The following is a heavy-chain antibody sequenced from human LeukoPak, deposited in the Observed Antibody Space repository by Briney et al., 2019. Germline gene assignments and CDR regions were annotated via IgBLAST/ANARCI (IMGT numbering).Heavy chain of an antibody. V-gene: IGHV4-59*01. D-gene: IGHD1-26*01. CDR3: ARSSIVGATREFDY. CDR1: GGSISSYY. Sequence: SETLSLTCTVSGGSISSYYWSWIRQPPGKGLEWIGYIYYSGSTNYNPSLKSRVTISVGTSKNQFSLKLSSVTAADTAVYYCARSSIVGATREFDYWGQGTLVTVSS. J-gene: IGHJ4*02. CDR2: IYYSGST.